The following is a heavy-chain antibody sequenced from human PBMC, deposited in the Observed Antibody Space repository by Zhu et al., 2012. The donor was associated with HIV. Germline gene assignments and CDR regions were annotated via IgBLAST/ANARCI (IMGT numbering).Heavy chain of an antibody. CDR2: IYYSGST. D-gene: IGHD4-17*01. J-gene: IGHJ4*02. V-gene: IGHV4-30-4*08. Sequence: QVQLQESGPGLVKPSQTLSLTCTVSGGSISSGDYFWSWIRQPPGKGLEWIGYIYYSGSTYYNPSLKSRVTISVDTSKNQFSLKLSSVTAADTAVYYCARVDSMTTVNYYFDYWGQGTLVTVSS. CDR3: ARVDSMTTVNYYFDY. CDR1: GGSISSGDYF.